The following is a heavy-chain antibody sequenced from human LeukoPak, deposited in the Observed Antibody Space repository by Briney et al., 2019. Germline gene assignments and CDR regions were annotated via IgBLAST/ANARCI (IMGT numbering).Heavy chain of an antibody. CDR3: ARGPIAAAGTLYFDY. CDR1: GFTFSSYA. CDR2: ISYDGSNK. V-gene: IGHV3-30*04. J-gene: IGHJ4*02. Sequence: GGSLRLSCAASGFTFSSYAMHWVRQAPGKGLEWVAVISYDGSNKYYADSVEGRFTISRDNAKNSLYLQMNSLRAEDTAVYYCARGPIAAAGTLYFDYWGQGTLVTVSS. D-gene: IGHD6-13*01.